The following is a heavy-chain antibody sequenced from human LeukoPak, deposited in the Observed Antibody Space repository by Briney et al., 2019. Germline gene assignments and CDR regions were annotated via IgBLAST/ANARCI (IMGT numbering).Heavy chain of an antibody. V-gene: IGHV4-34*01. J-gene: IGHJ3*02. CDR2: INHSGST. Sequence: PSETLSLTCAVYGGSFSGYYWSWIRQPPGKGLEWIGEINHSGSTYYNPSLKSRVTISVDTSKNQFSLKLSSVTAADTAVYYCAREMANSSGWYRGDAFDIWGQGTMVTVSS. CDR3: AREMANSSGWYRGDAFDI. CDR1: GGSFSGYY. D-gene: IGHD6-19*01.